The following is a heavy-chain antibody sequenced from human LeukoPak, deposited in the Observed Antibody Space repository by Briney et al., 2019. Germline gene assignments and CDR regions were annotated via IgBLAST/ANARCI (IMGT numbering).Heavy chain of an antibody. CDR2: IKEDGSER. CDR1: GFTFNTFW. V-gene: IGHV3-7*01. D-gene: IGHD5-12*01. J-gene: IGHJ4*02. Sequence: GGSLRLSCAASGFTFNTFWMSCVRQAPGKGLEWVATIKEDGSERYYVDSVKGRFTISRDNAKNSLYLQVNSLRAEDTAVYYCARTVATRSFDYWGQGTLVTVSS. CDR3: ARTVATRSFDY.